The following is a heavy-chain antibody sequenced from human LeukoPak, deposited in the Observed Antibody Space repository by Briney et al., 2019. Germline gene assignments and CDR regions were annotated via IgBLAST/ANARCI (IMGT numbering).Heavy chain of an antibody. D-gene: IGHD2-2*01. CDR3: ARDGCTTTTCYDY. Sequence: GRSLRLSCAASGFTFSSYGMSWVRQAPGKGLEWVAFIWYDGSNQDYADSVKGRFTISRDGPKNTLYLQMNSLRGEDTAVYYCARDGCTTTTCYDYWGQGTLVTVSS. CDR1: GFTFSSYG. CDR2: IWYDGSNQ. J-gene: IGHJ4*02. V-gene: IGHV3-33*01.